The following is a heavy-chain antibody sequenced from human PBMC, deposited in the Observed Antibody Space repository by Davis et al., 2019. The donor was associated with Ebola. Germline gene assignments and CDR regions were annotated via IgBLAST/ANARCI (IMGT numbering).Heavy chain of an antibody. D-gene: IGHD6-19*01. CDR3: AIAVAGINPFDY. V-gene: IGHV1-18*01. J-gene: IGHJ4*02. CDR2: ISAYNGNT. Sequence: ASVKVSCKASGYTFTSYGISWVRQAPGQGLEWMGWISAYNGNTNYAQKLQGRVTMTTDTSTSTAYMELRSLRSDDPAVYYCAIAVAGINPFDYWGQGTLVTVSS. CDR1: GYTFTSYG.